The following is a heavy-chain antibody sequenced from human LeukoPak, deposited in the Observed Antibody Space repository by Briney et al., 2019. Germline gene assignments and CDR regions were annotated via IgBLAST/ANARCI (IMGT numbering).Heavy chain of an antibody. CDR1: GRTFSSYA. CDR3: ATGPVDTAMVADYYYYGMDV. J-gene: IGHJ6*04. Sequence: SVTLSCKASGRTFSSYAISWVRQAPRQGLEWMGGILPMLGTAIYAKKFEGRVTITADKSTSTAYMELSSLRPEDTAVYYCATGPVDTAMVADYYYYGMDVCGKGTTVTVSS. D-gene: IGHD5-18*01. CDR2: ILPMLGTA. V-gene: IGHV1-69*06.